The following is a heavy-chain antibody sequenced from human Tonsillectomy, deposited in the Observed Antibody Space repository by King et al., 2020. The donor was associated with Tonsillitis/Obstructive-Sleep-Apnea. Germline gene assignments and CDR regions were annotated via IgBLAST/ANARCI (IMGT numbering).Heavy chain of an antibody. CDR3: ARGPYGPYYRDV. CDR1: GFTVSSHW. CDR2: INSDGSST. D-gene: IGHD3-16*01. V-gene: IGHV3-74*01. J-gene: IGHJ6*03. Sequence: VQLVESGGGLVQPGGSLRLSCAASGFTVSSHWMHWVRQAPGKGLVWVSRINSDGSSTSYADSGEGRFTISRDNAKNTLYLQMNSLRAEDTAVYYCARGPYGPYYRDVWGKGTTVTVSS.